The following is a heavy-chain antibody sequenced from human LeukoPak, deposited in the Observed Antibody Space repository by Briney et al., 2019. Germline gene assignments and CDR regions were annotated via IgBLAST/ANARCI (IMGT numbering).Heavy chain of an antibody. V-gene: IGHV1-58*02. Sequence: SVKVSCKASGFTFTSSAMQWVRQARGQRLEWIGWIVVGSGNTNYAQKFQERVTITRDMSTSTAYMELSSLRSEDTAVYYCAASGADDTPLPPTFLGFDPWGQGTLVTVSS. J-gene: IGHJ5*02. CDR3: AASGADDTPLPPTFLGFDP. CDR1: GFTFTSSA. D-gene: IGHD1-26*01. CDR2: IVVGSGNT.